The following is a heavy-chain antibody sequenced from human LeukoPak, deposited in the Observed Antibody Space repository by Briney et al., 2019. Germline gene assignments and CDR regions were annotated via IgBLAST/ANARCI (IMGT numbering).Heavy chain of an antibody. J-gene: IGHJ4*02. V-gene: IGHV1-18*01. CDR3: ARGAMVRGVAPLRY. CDR1: GYTFTSYG. D-gene: IGHD3-10*01. Sequence: ASVKVSCKASGYTFTSYGISWVRQAPGQGLEWMGWISAYNGNTNYAQKLQGRVTMTTDTSTSTAYMELRSLRSDDTAVYYCARGAMVRGVAPLRYWGQGTLVTVSS. CDR2: ISAYNGNT.